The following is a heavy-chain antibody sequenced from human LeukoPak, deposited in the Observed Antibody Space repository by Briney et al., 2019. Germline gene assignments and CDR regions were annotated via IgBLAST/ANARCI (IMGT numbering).Heavy chain of an antibody. CDR1: GGSISSYY. CDR3: ARQTAAAGDYYYYGMDV. Sequence: SETLSLTCTVSGGSISSYYWSWIRQPAGKGLEWIGRIYTSGSTNYNPSLKSRVTMSVDTSKNQFSLKLSSVTAADTAVYYCARQTAAAGDYYYYGMDVWGQGTTVTVSS. D-gene: IGHD6-13*01. V-gene: IGHV4-4*07. CDR2: IYTSGST. J-gene: IGHJ6*02.